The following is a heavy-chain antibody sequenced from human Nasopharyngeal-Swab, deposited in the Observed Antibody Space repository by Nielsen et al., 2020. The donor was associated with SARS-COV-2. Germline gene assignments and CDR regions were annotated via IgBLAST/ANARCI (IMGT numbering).Heavy chain of an antibody. D-gene: IGHD2-21*01. CDR2: IKQDGSEK. Sequence: VRQAPGKGLEWVANIKQDGSEKYYVDSVKGRFTTSRDNAKNSLYLQMNSLRAEDTAVYYCAREMGEFDYWGQGTLVTVSS. J-gene: IGHJ4*02. CDR3: AREMGEFDY. V-gene: IGHV3-7*01.